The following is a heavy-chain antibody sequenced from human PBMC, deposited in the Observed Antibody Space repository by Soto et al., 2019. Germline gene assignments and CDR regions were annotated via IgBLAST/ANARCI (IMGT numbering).Heavy chain of an antibody. D-gene: IGHD5-18*01. V-gene: IGHV4-30-4*01. CDR1: GGSISSGNYC. Sequence: SETLSLTCTVSGGSISSGNYCWSWIRQPPGKGLEWIGFIHYSGSSYYNPSLKSRVTISVDTAKNQFSLKLDSVTAADTAVYYCARDLDTATYFDYWGHGTLVTVSS. J-gene: IGHJ4*01. CDR3: ARDLDTATYFDY. CDR2: IHYSGSS.